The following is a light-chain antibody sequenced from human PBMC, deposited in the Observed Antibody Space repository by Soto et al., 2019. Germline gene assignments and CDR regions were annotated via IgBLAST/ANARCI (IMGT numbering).Light chain of an antibody. CDR2: AAS. J-gene: IGKJ5*01. CDR3: PQGYNYPIT. CDR1: QGIRSD. V-gene: IGKV1-6*01. Sequence: TRSPSPLSASVGDRVTITCRASQGIRSDLGWYQQKPGKAPKLLIYAASSLQSGVPSRFSGSGSGTDFTLTISSLQPEDFATYYCPQGYNYPITFGQVTRLEIK.